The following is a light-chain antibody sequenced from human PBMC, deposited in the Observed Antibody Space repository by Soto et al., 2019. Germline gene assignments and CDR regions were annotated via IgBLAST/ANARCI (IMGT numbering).Light chain of an antibody. CDR2: DAS. J-gene: IGKJ1*01. CDR1: QSISNW. V-gene: IGKV1-5*01. Sequence: GDRVTITCRASQSISNWLAWYQQKPGKAPKLLIYDASSLESGVPSRFSGSGSGTDFTLTISSLQSEDFAVYYCQQYNNWPPWTFGQGTRWIS. CDR3: QQYNNWPPWT.